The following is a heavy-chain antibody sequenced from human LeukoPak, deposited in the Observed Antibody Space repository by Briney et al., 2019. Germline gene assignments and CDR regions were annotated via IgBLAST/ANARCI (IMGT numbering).Heavy chain of an antibody. CDR1: EFIVNDYY. V-gene: IGHV3-11*01. J-gene: IGHJ4*02. D-gene: IGHD6-19*01. CDR2: IGGSDSIV. CDR3: AREMVAGTFDS. Sequence: GGSLRLSCVVSEFIVNDYYMSWIRQAPGKGLEWVADIGGSDSIVAYAASVRGRFTISRDFAKNSLYLEMNSLRAEDTADYYCAREMVAGTFDSWGQGALVTVSS.